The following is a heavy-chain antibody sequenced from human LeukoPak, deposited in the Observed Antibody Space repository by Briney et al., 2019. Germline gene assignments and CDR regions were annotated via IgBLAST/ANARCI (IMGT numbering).Heavy chain of an antibody. Sequence: ASVRVSCKVSGYTLTELSMHWVRQAPGKGLEWMGGFDPEDGETIYAQTFQGRVTMTEDTSTDTAYMELSSLRSEDTAVYYCATSANTRWGMDVWGQGTTVTVSS. J-gene: IGHJ6*02. CDR2: FDPEDGET. V-gene: IGHV1-24*01. CDR1: GYTLTELS. D-gene: IGHD4-23*01. CDR3: ATSANTRWGMDV.